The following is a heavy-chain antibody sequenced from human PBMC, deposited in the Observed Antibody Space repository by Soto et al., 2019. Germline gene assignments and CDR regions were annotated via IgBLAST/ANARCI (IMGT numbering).Heavy chain of an antibody. D-gene: IGHD2-2*01. CDR2: IYWDDDQ. CDR3: AHAYRGTSWPNAAFDV. V-gene: IGHV2-5*02. CDR1: GFSLSADGVG. Sequence: QITLKESGPTLVKPTQTLTLTCTFSGFSLSADGVGVGWIRQPPGKALEWLALIYWDDDQRYSPSLKTRLTITKDTSKNQAVLPMTNMNPVDTATYYCAHAYRGTSWPNAAFDVWAPGTVVTVYS. J-gene: IGHJ3*01.